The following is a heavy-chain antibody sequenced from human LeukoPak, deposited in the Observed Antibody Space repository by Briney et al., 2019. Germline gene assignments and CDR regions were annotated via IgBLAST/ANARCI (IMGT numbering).Heavy chain of an antibody. CDR3: AAYCSSPTCYRPYY. V-gene: IGHV3-74*01. CDR2: INSDGSSA. D-gene: IGHD2-2*01. CDR1: GFTFSSYW. Sequence: GGSLRLSCAASGFTFSSYWMHWDRQAPGKGLVWVSRINSDGSSATYADSVKGRFTISRDNAKNTLYLQMNSLRAEDTAVYYCAAYCSSPTCYRPYYWGQGTLVPVSS. J-gene: IGHJ4*02.